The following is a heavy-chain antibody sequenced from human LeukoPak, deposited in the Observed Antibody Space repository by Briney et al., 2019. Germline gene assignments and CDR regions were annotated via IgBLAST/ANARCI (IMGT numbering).Heavy chain of an antibody. J-gene: IGHJ4*02. V-gene: IGHV3-9*01. CDR1: GFTFDDYA. Sequence: GGSLRLSCAASGFTFDDYAMHWVRQAPGKGLEWVSGISWNSGSIGYADSVKGRFTISRDNAKNSLYLQMNSLRAADTALYYCAKSAAAGTSFIDYWGQGTLVTVSS. D-gene: IGHD6-13*01. CDR3: AKSAAAGTSFIDY. CDR2: ISWNSGSI.